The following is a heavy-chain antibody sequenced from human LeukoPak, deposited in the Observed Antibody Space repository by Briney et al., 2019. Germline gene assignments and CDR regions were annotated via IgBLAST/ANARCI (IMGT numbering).Heavy chain of an antibody. V-gene: IGHV3-72*01. J-gene: IGHJ4*02. CDR2: IRNKVNSYSR. CDR1: GFTFSDHY. Sequence: GGSLRLSCAASGFTFSDHYMDWVRQAPGKGLEWVGRIRNKVNSYSREYAASVKGRFTISRDDSKNTAFLQLNSLETEDTAVYYCTREYSSGWPFDFWGQGALVTVSS. CDR3: TREYSSGWPFDF. D-gene: IGHD6-19*01.